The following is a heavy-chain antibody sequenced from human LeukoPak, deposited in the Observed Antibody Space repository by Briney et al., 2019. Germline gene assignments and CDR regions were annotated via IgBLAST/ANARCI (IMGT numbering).Heavy chain of an antibody. CDR3: ARVHSPYGGPGWFDP. CDR2: TKNKAYSYST. Sequence: GGSLRLSCAASGFTSSDYYMGWVRQAQGKGLEWVGLTKNKAYSYSTEYAASVEGRFTISRDDSKNSLCLQMNSLKSEDTAVYYCARVHSPYGGPGWFDPWGQGTLVTVSS. V-gene: IGHV3-72*01. CDR1: GFTSSDYY. J-gene: IGHJ5*02. D-gene: IGHD3-10*01.